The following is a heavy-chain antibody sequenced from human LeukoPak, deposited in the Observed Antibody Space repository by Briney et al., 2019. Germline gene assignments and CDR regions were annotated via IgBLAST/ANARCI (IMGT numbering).Heavy chain of an antibody. CDR1: GYTFTGYY. J-gene: IGHJ6*02. CDR2: MNPNSGNT. CDR3: ARSFDGAGPYYYYGMDV. Sequence: ASVKVSCKASGYTFTGYYMHWVRQATGQGLEWMGWMNPNSGNTGYAQKFQGGVTMTRNTSISTAYMELSSLRSEDTAVYYCARSFDGAGPYYYYGMDVWGQGTTVTVSS. D-gene: IGHD3-9*01. V-gene: IGHV1-8*02.